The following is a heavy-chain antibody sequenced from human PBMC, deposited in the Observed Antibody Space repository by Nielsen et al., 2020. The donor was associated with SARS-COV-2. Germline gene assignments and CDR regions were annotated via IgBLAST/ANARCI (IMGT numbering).Heavy chain of an antibody. V-gene: IGHV4-34*01. CDR2: ITDSGTA. CDR1: GGSFGRYY. D-gene: IGHD3-16*02. Sequence: SETLSPTCAVYGGSFGRYYWTWIRQAPERGLEWIGEITDSGTAGYNSSLRGRATISLDTSKNHISLKLSSVTAADTAVYYCARLKYDYIWGSYRYIDVWAQGTLVTVSS. J-gene: IGHJ4*02. CDR3: ARLKYDYIWGSYRYIDV.